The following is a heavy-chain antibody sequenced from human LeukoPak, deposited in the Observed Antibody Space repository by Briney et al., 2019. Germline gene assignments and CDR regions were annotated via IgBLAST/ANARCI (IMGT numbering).Heavy chain of an antibody. CDR3: AREYCTNGVCEFDY. CDR2: ISSSSSYI. J-gene: IGHJ4*02. V-gene: IGHV3-21*01. CDR1: GFTFSSYS. D-gene: IGHD2-8*01. Sequence: GGSLRLSCAASGFTFSSYSMNWVRQAPGKGLEWVSSISSSSSYIYYADSVKGRFTISRDNAKNSLYLQMNSLRAEDTAVYYCAREYCTNGVCEFDYWGQGTLVTVSS.